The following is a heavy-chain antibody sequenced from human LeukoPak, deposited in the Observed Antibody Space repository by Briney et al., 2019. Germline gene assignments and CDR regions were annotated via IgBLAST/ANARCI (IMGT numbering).Heavy chain of an antibody. J-gene: IGHJ4*02. CDR3: ARDENYGIFFNVAF. D-gene: IGHD4-17*01. CDR1: GYSFVLYG. V-gene: IGHV1-18*03. CDR2: ISGSTGDT. Sequence: ASVRVSCKASGYSFVLYGISWVRQAPGEGPEGMGWISGSTGDTNYAQKFQGRGTMTADTSSSTAYMELRSLRLDDMAVYYCARDENYGIFFNVAFWGQGPLIPVSS.